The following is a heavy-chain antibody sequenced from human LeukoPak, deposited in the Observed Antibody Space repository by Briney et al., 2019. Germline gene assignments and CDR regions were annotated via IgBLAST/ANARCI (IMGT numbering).Heavy chain of an antibody. V-gene: IGHV3-23*01. CDR3: AKAGVLTLVRGVIVDY. CDR2: ISGSGDGT. CDR1: GFTFSGYA. J-gene: IGHJ4*02. D-gene: IGHD3-10*01. Sequence: GGSLRLSCAASGFTFSGYAMSWVRQAPGKGLEWVSAISGSGDGTYYADSVKGRFTISRDNSKNTLFLQMNSLRAEDTAVYYYAKAGVLTLVRGVIVDYWGQGTLVTVSS.